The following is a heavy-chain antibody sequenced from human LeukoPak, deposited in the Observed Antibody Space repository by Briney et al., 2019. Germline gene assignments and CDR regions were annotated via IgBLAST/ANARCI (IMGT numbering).Heavy chain of an antibody. CDR1: GGSFSGYY. CDR2: INHSGST. CDR3: AHTTSGLYLPNWFDP. D-gene: IGHD6-19*01. J-gene: IGHJ5*02. Sequence: SETLSLTCAVYGGSFSGYYWSWIRQPPGKGLEWIGEINHSGSTNYNPSLKSRVTISVDTSKNQFSLKLSSVTAADTAVYYCAHTTSGLYLPNWFDPWGQGTLVTVSS. V-gene: IGHV4-34*01.